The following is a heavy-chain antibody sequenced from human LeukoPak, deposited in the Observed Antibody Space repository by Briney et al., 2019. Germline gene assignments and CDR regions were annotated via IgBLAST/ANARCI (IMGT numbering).Heavy chain of an antibody. V-gene: IGHV3-74*01. CDR1: GFTFSSSW. D-gene: IGHD1-26*01. CDR3: AREPALVGATWFDY. CDR2: INSDGSST. Sequence: GGSLRLSCAASGFTFSSSWMHWVRQAPGKGLVWVSRINSDGSSTSYADSVKGRFTISRDNAKNTLYLQMNSLRAEDTAVYYCAREPALVGATWFDYWGQGTLVTVSS. J-gene: IGHJ4*02.